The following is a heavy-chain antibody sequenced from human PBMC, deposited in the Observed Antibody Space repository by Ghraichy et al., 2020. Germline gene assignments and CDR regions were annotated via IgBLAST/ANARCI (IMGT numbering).Heavy chain of an antibody. V-gene: IGHV2-26*01. CDR1: GFSLSNSRSNIRFG. CDR2: TFSNDEK. D-gene: IGHD3-16*01. J-gene: IGHJ3*01. Sequence: SGTTLVKPTETLTLTCFVSGFSLSNSRSNIRFGVSWIRQPPGKALEWLAHTFSNDEKSYSASLRSRVMISKDTSKSQVVLTMTNMDPVDTGTYYCARNSETHRRGFGGPQDYFYEAESPDERRLEHFDLWGQGTMVTVSP. CDR3: ARNSETHRRGFGGPQDYFYEAESPDERRLEHFDL.